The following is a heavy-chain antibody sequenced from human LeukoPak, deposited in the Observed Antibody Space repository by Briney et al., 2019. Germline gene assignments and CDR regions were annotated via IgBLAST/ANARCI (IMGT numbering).Heavy chain of an antibody. CDR1: GFTFSSYA. CDR3: ARGGDRGYYYYYMDV. J-gene: IGHJ6*03. CDR2: ISGSGGST. D-gene: IGHD7-27*01. V-gene: IGHV3-23*01. Sequence: GGSLRLSCAASGFTFSSYAMSWVRQAPGKGLEWVSAISGSGGSTYYADSVKGRFTISRDNSKNTLYLQMNSLRAEDTAVYYCARGGDRGYYYYYMDVWGKGTTVTVSS.